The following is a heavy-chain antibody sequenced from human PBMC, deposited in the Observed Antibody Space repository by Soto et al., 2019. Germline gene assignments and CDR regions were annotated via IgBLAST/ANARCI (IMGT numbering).Heavy chain of an antibody. J-gene: IGHJ6*02. CDR1: GGSFRGYD. Sequence: PSETLSLTCAVYGGSFRGYDWSWIRQPPGKGLEWIGEVNHSGSTNYNPSLKSRVTISVDTSKNQFSLKLSSVTAADTAVYYCARDSYDILTGYPRFHYYYGMDVWGQGTTVTVSS. V-gene: IGHV4-34*01. CDR2: VNHSGST. D-gene: IGHD3-9*01. CDR3: ARDSYDILTGYPRFHYYYGMDV.